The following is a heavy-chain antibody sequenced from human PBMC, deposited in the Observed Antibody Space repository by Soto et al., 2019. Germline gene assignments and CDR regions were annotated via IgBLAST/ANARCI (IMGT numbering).Heavy chain of an antibody. J-gene: IGHJ4*02. V-gene: IGHV1-69*13. D-gene: IGHD2-21*02. CDR3: AREVDPYNGGNSLSLDH. CDR2: IIPKFGTT. CDR1: GGSFSTYG. Sequence: QVQLVQSGAEVKKPGSSVKVSCKASGGSFSTYGINWVRLAPGQGLEWMGGIIPKFGTTNYAQKFQGRVTITADESTNTAYMELNYLRSEDTAVYFCAREVDPYNGGNSLSLDHWGQGTLVTVSS.